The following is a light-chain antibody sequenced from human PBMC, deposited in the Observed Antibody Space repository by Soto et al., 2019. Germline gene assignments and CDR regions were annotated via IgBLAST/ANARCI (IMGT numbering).Light chain of an antibody. J-gene: IGLJ1*01. CDR3: SSYTSSRTYV. CDR2: EVS. CDR1: SSDVGGYNY. V-gene: IGLV2-14*01. Sequence: QSVLTQPASVSGSPGQSITISCTGTSSDVGGYNYVSWYQQHPGKAPKLMIYEVSNRPSGVSNRFSGSKSGNTASLTISGRQAEDEADYYCSSYTSSRTYVFGTGTKLTVL.